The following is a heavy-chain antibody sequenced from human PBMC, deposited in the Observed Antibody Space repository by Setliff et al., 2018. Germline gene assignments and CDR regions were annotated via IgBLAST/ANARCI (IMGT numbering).Heavy chain of an antibody. CDR1: GHSLTGYY. CDR3: SRLVRYCTRTSCQRLSGDDY. V-gene: IGHV1-2*02. CDR2: INPNSGGT. Sequence: GASVKVSCKASGHSLTGYYMHWVRQAPGQGLEWMGWINPNSGGTKYAQNFQGRVTMTRDTSTTTAYMELKSLRSDDTAIYYCSRLVRYCTRTSCQRLSGDDYWGQGALVTVS. D-gene: IGHD2-2*01. J-gene: IGHJ4*02.